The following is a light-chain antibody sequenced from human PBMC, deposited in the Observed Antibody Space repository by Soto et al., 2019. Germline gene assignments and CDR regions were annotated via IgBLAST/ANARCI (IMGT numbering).Light chain of an antibody. CDR3: QQYYSYPSWT. V-gene: IGKV1-5*01. Sequence: DIQMTQSPSTLSASVGDRVSITCRASQSISSWLAWYQQKPGKAPKLLIYAASTLQSGVPSRFSGSGSGTDFTLTISCLQSEDFATYYCQQYYSYPSWTLGQGTKVDIK. J-gene: IGKJ1*01. CDR1: QSISSW. CDR2: AAS.